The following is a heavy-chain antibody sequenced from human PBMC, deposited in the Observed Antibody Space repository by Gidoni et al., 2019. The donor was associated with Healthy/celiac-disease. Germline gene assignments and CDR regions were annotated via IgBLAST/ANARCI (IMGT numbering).Heavy chain of an antibody. D-gene: IGHD2-15*01. J-gene: IGHJ4*02. CDR2: ISIGGSYI. CDR3: ARDLEALSSGGYPDGFAH. CDR1: GFTFSSYS. V-gene: IGHV3-21*02. Sequence: EVQLVESGGGLVKPGGSLRLSCAASGFTFSSYSMNWVRQAPGKGLEWISSISIGGSYIHYADSVKGRFTISRDNAKNSLYLQMNSLRAEDTALYYCARDLEALSSGGYPDGFAHWGQGTLVTVSS.